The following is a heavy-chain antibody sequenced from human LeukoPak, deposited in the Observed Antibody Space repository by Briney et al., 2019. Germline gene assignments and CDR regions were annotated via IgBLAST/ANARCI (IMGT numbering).Heavy chain of an antibody. CDR3: ARETPAGYIDY. V-gene: IGHV1-18*01. D-gene: IGHD6-25*01. Sequence: WASVKVSCKASGYTFTSYGFSWVRQAPGQGLEWMGRISAYNGNTNYAQKLQGRVTMTTDTSTSTAYMELRSLRSDDTAVYYCARETPAGYIDYWGQGTLVTVSS. CDR2: ISAYNGNT. J-gene: IGHJ4*02. CDR1: GYTFTSYG.